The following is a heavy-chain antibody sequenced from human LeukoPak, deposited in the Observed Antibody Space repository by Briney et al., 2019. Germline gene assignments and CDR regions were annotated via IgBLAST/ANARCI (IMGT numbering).Heavy chain of an antibody. Sequence: PGRSLRLSCAASGFTFSSYAMHWVRQAPGKGLEWVAVISYDGSNKYYADSVKGRFTISRDNAKNSLYLQMNSLRAEDTAVYYCARDKSLQDVWGKGTTVTVSS. CDR3: ARDKSLQDV. CDR1: GFTFSSYA. J-gene: IGHJ6*04. V-gene: IGHV3-30*04. CDR2: ISYDGSNK.